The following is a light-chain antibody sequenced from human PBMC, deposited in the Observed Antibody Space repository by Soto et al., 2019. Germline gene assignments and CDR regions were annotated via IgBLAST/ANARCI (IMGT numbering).Light chain of an antibody. CDR3: QQFNSYPIT. CDR2: DAS. V-gene: IGKV1-13*02. J-gene: IGKJ5*01. Sequence: AIPLTQSPSSLSASVGDRVTITCRASQGISSALAWYQQKPGKAPKLLIYDASSLKSGVPSRFSGSGSGTDFTLTISSLQPEDFATYYCQQFNSYPITFGQGTRLEIK. CDR1: QGISSA.